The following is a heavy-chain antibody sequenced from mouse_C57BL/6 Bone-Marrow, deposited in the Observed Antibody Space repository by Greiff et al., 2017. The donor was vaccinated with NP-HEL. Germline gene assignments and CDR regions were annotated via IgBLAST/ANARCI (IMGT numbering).Heavy chain of an antibody. D-gene: IGHD1-1*01. CDR1: GYAFSSSW. Sequence: QVQLQQSGPELVKPGASVKISCKASGYAFSSSWMNWVKQRPGKGLEWIGRIYPGDGATNYNGKFKGKATLTADKSSSPAYMQLSSLTSEDSAVYFCARQLIYYYGSDWYFDVWGTGTTVTVSS. CDR2: IYPGDGAT. CDR3: ARQLIYYYGSDWYFDV. V-gene: IGHV1-82*01. J-gene: IGHJ1*03.